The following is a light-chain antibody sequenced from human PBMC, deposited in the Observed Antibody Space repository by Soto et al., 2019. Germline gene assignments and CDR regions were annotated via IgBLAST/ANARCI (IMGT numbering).Light chain of an antibody. V-gene: IGKV3-15*01. CDR2: GAS. J-gene: IGKJ1*01. CDR1: QSVSSN. Sequence: EIVMTQSPATLSVSPGERATLSCRASQSVSSNLAWYQQKPGQAPRLLIYGASTRATGIPARFSGSGSGTEFTLTINSLQSEDFAVYYCQHYNNWPPETFGQGTKVEIK. CDR3: QHYNNWPPET.